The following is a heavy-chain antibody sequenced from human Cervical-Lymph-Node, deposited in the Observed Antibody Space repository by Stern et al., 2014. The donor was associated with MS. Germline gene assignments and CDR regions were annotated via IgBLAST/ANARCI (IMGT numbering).Heavy chain of an antibody. J-gene: IGHJ4*02. CDR3: AKYAQTFDS. CDR2: VTYNGTNK. V-gene: IGHV3-30-3*02. CDR1: GFTFKSYT. Sequence: QVQLVQSGGGVVQPGRSLRLSCAASGFTFKSYTMHWVRQAPGKGLEWVAVVTYNGTNKYYADSVKGRFTISRDNSKNTLFLQMNNLRPEDSAVYYCAKYAQTFDSWGQGTLVTVSS.